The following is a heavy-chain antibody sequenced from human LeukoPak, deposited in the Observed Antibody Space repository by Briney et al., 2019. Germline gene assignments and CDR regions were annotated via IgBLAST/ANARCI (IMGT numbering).Heavy chain of an antibody. Sequence: GGSLRLSCAASGFTFSDYYMSWIRQAPGKGLEWVSYISSSGSTIYYADSVKGRFTISRDNAKNSLYLQMNSLRAEDTAVYYWARIVGVVAARSKGMTYYYSMDFGGKGPRVTFSS. CDR1: GFTFSDYY. CDR3: ARIVGVVAARSKGMTYYYSMDF. D-gene: IGHD2-15*01. CDR2: ISSSGSTI. J-gene: IGHJ6*03. V-gene: IGHV3-11*04.